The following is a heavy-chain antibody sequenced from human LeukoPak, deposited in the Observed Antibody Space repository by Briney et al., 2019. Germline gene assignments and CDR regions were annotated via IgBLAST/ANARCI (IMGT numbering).Heavy chain of an antibody. Sequence: ASVKVSCKASGGTFSSYAISWVRQAPGQGLEWMGWISAYNGNTGYAQKFQGRVTMTRNTSISTAYMELSSLRSEDTAVYYCAMYYYDSSPDYWGQGTLVTVSS. D-gene: IGHD3-22*01. CDR3: AMYYYDSSPDY. V-gene: IGHV1-8*02. CDR2: ISAYNGNT. CDR1: GGTFSSYA. J-gene: IGHJ4*02.